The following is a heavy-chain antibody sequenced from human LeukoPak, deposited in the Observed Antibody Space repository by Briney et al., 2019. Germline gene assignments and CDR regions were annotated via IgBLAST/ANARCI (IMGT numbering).Heavy chain of an antibody. V-gene: IGHV4-61*02. CDR3: ARYSGWYGSDY. Sequence: SQTLSLTCTVSGGSLSSGSYYWSWLRQPAGTGLEWIGRIYTSGSTNYNPSLKSRVTISVDTSKNQFSLKLSSVTAADTAVYYCARYSGWYGSDYWGQGTLVTVSS. CDR2: IYTSGST. D-gene: IGHD6-19*01. J-gene: IGHJ4*02. CDR1: GGSLSSGSYY.